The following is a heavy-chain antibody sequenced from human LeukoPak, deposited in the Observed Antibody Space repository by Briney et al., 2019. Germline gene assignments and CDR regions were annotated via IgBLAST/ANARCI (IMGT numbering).Heavy chain of an antibody. J-gene: IGHJ3*02. V-gene: IGHV1-69*05. D-gene: IGHD1-1*01. Sequence: ASVKVSCKASGGTFSSYPISWVRQAPGQRLEWMGGIIPIFGTPNYAQKFQGRVTISTDESTSTAYMELSSLRSEDTAVYFCARDLRNWTDVLYAFDIWGQGTTFTVSS. CDR2: IIPIFGTP. CDR1: GGTFSSYP. CDR3: ARDLRNWTDVLYAFDI.